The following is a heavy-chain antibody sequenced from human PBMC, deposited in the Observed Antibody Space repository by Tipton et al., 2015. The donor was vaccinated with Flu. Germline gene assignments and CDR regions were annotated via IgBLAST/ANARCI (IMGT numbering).Heavy chain of an antibody. V-gene: IGHV4-59*01. CDR1: GGSISYYY. D-gene: IGHD3-22*01. Sequence: TLSLTCTVSGGSISYYYWSWFRQPPGKGLEWVGKIYYSGSTNYNPSLKSRVTISVYTSKNQFSLKLTSVTAADTAVYLCASEAFDSSEYYPNWFDTWGQGTLVTVS. CDR2: IYYSGST. CDR3: ASEAFDSSEYYPNWFDT. J-gene: IGHJ5*02.